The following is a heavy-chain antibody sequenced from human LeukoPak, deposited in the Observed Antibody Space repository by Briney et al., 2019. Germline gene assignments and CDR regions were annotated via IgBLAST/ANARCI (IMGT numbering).Heavy chain of an antibody. V-gene: IGHV3-21*01. Sequence: GGSLRLSCAASGFTFSSYSMNWVRQAPGKGLEWVSSISSSGSYIYYADSVKGRFTISGDNAKNSLYLQMNSLRAEVTAVYYCARDSSGYLNDLDYWGQGTLVTVSS. J-gene: IGHJ4*02. CDR2: ISSSGSYI. CDR3: ARDSSGYLNDLDY. D-gene: IGHD3-22*01. CDR1: GFTFSSYS.